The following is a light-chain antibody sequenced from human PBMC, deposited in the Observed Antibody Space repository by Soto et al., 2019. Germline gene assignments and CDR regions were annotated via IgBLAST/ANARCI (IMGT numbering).Light chain of an antibody. J-gene: IGLJ2*01. CDR3: ISSGGSTNSVV. CDR1: SSDVGGYNY. Sequence: QSALTQPPSASGSPGQSVTISCTGTSSDVGGYNYVSWYQQHPGKAPKLMIYEVIKRPSGVPDRFSGSKSGNTASLTVSGLQAEDEADYYCISSGGSTNSVVFGGGTKLTVL. CDR2: EVI. V-gene: IGLV2-8*01.